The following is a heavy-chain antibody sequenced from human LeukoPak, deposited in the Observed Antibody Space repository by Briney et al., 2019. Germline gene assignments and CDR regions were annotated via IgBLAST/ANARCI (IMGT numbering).Heavy chain of an antibody. V-gene: IGHV4-39*07. CDR1: GGSISSSSYY. D-gene: IGHD3-16*02. Sequence: PSETLSLTCTVSGGSISSSSYYWGWIRQPPGKGLEWIGSLYYSGSTYYNPSLKSRVTISVDPSKTQFSLKLSSVTAADTAVYYCARFCHLYDYLWGSYRYVWFDPWGQGTLLTVSS. J-gene: IGHJ5*02. CDR2: LYYSGST. CDR3: ARFCHLYDYLWGSYRYVWFDP.